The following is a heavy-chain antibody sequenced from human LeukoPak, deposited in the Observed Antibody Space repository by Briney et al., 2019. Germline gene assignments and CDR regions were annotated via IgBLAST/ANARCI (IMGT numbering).Heavy chain of an antibody. CDR2: IYNSGGT. D-gene: IGHD6-13*01. J-gene: IGHJ4*02. CDR1: GGSISSYY. V-gene: IGHV4-59*01. CDR3: ARGRGIAAAGTGSYFDY. Sequence: PSETLSLTCTVSGGSISSYYWSWIRQPPGKGLEWIGNIYNSGGTNYNPSLKSRVTTSVDTSKNQFSLKLTSVTAADTAVYYCARGRGIAAAGTGSYFDYWGQGTLVTVSS.